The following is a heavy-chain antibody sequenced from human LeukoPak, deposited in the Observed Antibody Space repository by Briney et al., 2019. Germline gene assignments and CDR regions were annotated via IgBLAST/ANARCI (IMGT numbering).Heavy chain of an antibody. CDR1: GGSISLYY. CDR2: FYDTRSP. J-gene: IGHJ4*02. Sequence: KPSETLSLTCTVSGGSISLYYGGWIRQPPGTGREWIGYFYDTRSPKYNPSLERRVTISVDMSRNQFSLNLTSVTAADTAVYYCARGRGSLTYWVQGTLATVSS. CDR3: ARGRGSLTY. D-gene: IGHD3-10*01. V-gene: IGHV4-59*01.